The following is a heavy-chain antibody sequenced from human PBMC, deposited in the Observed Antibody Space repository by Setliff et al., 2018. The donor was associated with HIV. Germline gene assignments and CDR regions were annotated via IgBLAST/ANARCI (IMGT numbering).Heavy chain of an antibody. J-gene: IGHJ4*02. Sequence: SETLSLTCAVSGGSISTNWGSWVRQPPGKGLEWIGEIYHSGSTNYNPSLRSRVTISVDKSKNQFSLKLNSVTAADTAIYYCARDYYDISGYYTDYWGQGTLVTVSS. CDR3: ARDYYDISGYYTDY. V-gene: IGHV4-4*02. CDR1: GGSISTNW. D-gene: IGHD3-22*01. CDR2: IYHSGST.